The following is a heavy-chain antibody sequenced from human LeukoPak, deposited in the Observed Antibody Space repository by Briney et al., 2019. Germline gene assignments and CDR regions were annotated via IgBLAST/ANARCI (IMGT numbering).Heavy chain of an antibody. J-gene: IGHJ6*03. Sequence: KAGGSLRLSCAASGFPFSNYWMSWVRQAPGKGLEWIGEINHSGSTNYNPSLKSRVTISVDTSKNQFSLKLSSVTAADTAVYCCARVLYYYYYMDVWGKGTTVTVSS. CDR2: INHSGST. V-gene: IGHV4-34*01. CDR1: GFPFSNYW. CDR3: ARVLYYYYYMDV.